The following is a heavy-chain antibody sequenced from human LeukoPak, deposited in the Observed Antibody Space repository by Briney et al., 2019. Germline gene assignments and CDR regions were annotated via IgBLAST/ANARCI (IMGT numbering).Heavy chain of an antibody. CDR2: INWNGGST. J-gene: IGHJ4*02. CDR3: ARDRGYFDY. Sequence: GGSLRLSCAASGFAFDDYGMSWVRQAPGKGLEWVSGINWNGGSTGYADSVKGRFNISRDNAKNTLYLQMNSLSAEDTAVYYCARDRGYFDYWGQGTLVTVSS. V-gene: IGHV3-20*04. CDR1: GFAFDDYG.